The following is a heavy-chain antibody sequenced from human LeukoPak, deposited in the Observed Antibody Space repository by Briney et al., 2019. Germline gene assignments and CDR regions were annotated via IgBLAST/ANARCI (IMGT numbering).Heavy chain of an antibody. CDR1: GFTFDDYA. V-gene: IGHV3-9*01. J-gene: IGHJ4*02. CDR2: ISWNSGSI. CDR3: AKDRGATVGATTAFDY. Sequence: SLRLSCAASGFTFDDYAMHWVRQAPGKGLEWVSGISWNSGSIGYADSVKGRFTISRDNAKNSLYLQMNSLRAEDTALYYCAKDRGATVGATTAFDYWGQGTLVTVSS. D-gene: IGHD1-26*01.